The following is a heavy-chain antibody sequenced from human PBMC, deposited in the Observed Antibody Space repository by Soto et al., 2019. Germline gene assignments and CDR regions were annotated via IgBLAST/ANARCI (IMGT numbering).Heavy chain of an antibody. CDR1: GGTFSSYA. V-gene: IGHV1-69*01. CDR2: IIPIFGTA. CDR3: ARDKVGYYDSSGYYRVSVPPDYYYGMDV. D-gene: IGHD3-22*01. J-gene: IGHJ6*02. Sequence: QVQLVPSGAEVKKPGSSVKVSCKASGGTFSSYAISWVRQAPGQGLEWMGGIIPIFGTANYAQKFQGRVTITADESTSTAYMELSSLRSEDTAVYYCARDKVGYYDSSGYYRVSVPPDYYYGMDVWGQGTTVTVSS.